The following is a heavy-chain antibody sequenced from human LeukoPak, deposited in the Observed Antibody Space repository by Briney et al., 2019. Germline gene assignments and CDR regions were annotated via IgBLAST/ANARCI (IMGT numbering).Heavy chain of an antibody. CDR1: GFTFSSYN. V-gene: IGHV3-21*01. J-gene: IGHJ4*02. Sequence: PGGSLRLSCTASGFTFSSYNMNWVRQAPGKGLEWVSSLYSITSYIYYADSVKGRFTISRDNAKNSLYLQMNSLRAEDTAVYYCARDEPGYYDILTGYSQVFDYWGQGTLVTVSS. CDR2: LYSITSYI. CDR3: ARDEPGYYDILTGYSQVFDY. D-gene: IGHD3-9*01.